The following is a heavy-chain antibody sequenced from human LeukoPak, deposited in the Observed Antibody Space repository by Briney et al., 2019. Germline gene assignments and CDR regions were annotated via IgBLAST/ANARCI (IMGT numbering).Heavy chain of an antibody. CDR1: GGSISSYY. CDR2: IYYSGST. CDR3: AREITIFGVVRFDP. Sequence: SETLSLTCTVSGGSISSYYWSWIRQPPGKGLEWIGYIYYSGSTNYNPSLKSRVTISVDTSKNQFSLKLSSVTAADTVVYYCAREITIFGVVRFDPWGQGTLVTVSS. D-gene: IGHD3-3*01. J-gene: IGHJ5*02. V-gene: IGHV4-59*01.